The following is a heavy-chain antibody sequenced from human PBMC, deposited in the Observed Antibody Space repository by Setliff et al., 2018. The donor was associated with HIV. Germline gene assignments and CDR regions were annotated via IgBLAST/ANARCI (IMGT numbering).Heavy chain of an antibody. J-gene: IGHJ3*02. Sequence: RASVKVSCKASGYTSTNYYIHWVRQAPGQGLEWMGLINPSGGRTSYAQKLQGRLTMTRDTSRSTVYMELSSLRSEDTAVYYCARCYYDSSGPTDAFDIWGQGTVVT. CDR2: INPSGGRT. CDR3: ARCYYDSSGPTDAFDI. V-gene: IGHV1-46*01. D-gene: IGHD3-22*01. CDR1: GYTSTNYY.